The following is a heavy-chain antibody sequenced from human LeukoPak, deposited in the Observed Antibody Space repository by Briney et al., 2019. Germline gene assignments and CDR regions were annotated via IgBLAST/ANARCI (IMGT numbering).Heavy chain of an antibody. V-gene: IGHV1-46*01. CDR2: INPSGGST. J-gene: IGHJ4*02. CDR3: ARPSDFWSGFDY. CDR1: GYTLTSYY. D-gene: IGHD3-3*01. Sequence: GSVKDSCMASGYTLTSYYMHWVPQAPGQGLEWMGIINPSGGSTSYAQKFQGRVTMTRDMSTSTVYMELSSLRSEDTAVYYCARPSDFWSGFDYWGQGTLVTVSS.